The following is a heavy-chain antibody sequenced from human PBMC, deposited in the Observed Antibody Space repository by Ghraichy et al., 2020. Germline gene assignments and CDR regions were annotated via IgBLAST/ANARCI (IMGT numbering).Heavy chain of an antibody. CDR1: GDSVSSKNAT. Sequence: SETLSLTCAISGDSVSSKNATWNWIRQSPSRGLEWLGRTYYRSKWYNDYAVSVKSRITINPDTSKNQFSLQLNSVTPEDTAVYYCAGLAMTQTYCMDVWGKGTTVTVSS. CDR3: AGLAMTQTYCMDV. CDR2: TYYRSKWYN. J-gene: IGHJ6*03. V-gene: IGHV6-1*01. D-gene: IGHD2-2*01.